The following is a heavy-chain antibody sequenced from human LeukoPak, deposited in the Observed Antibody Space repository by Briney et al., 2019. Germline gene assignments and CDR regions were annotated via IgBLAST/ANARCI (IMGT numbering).Heavy chain of an antibody. CDR1: GGSISSYY. Sequence: SETLSLTCTVSGGSISSYYWSWIRQPPGKGLEWIGYIYYSGSTYYNPSLKSRVTISVDTSKNQFSLKLSSVTAADTAVYYCARHVCSGGSCYFDYWGQGTLVTVSS. CDR2: IYYSGST. J-gene: IGHJ4*02. CDR3: ARHVCSGGSCYFDY. V-gene: IGHV4-59*06. D-gene: IGHD2-15*01.